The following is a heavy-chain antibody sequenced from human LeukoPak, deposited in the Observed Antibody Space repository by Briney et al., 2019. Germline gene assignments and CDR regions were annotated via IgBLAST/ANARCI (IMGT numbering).Heavy chain of an antibody. CDR3: ASGPIWAFDI. Sequence: SETLSLTCAVYGGSSSGYYWGWIRQPPGKGLEWIGSIYYSGSTYYNPSLKSRVTISVDTSKNQFSLKLSSVTAADTAVYYCASGPIWAFDIWGQGTMVTVSS. CDR1: GGSSSGYY. J-gene: IGHJ3*02. D-gene: IGHD3-9*01. CDR2: IYYSGST. V-gene: IGHV4-34*01.